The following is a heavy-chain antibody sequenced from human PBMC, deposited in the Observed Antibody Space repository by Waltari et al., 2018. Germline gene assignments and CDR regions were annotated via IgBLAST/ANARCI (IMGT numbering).Heavy chain of an antibody. CDR2: IIPILGIA. Sequence: QVQLVQSGAEVKKPGASVKVSCKASGYTFTGYYMHWVRQAPGQGLEWMGGIIPILGIANYAQKFQGRVTITADKSTSTAYMELSSLRSEDTAVYYCARDQGWLRSRGATVGWFDPWGQGTLVTVSS. CDR1: GYTFTGYY. D-gene: IGHD5-12*01. V-gene: IGHV1-69*10. CDR3: ARDQGWLRSRGATVGWFDP. J-gene: IGHJ5*02.